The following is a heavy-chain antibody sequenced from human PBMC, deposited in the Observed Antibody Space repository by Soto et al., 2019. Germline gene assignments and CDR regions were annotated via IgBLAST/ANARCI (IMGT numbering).Heavy chain of an antibody. J-gene: IGHJ4*02. CDR1: GYSFTGYW. D-gene: IGHD3-22*01. CDR2: IDPSDSQT. V-gene: IGHV5-10-1*01. CDR3: ARQIYDSDTGPNFQYYFDS. Sequence: GESLKISCKGSGYSFTGYWITWVRQKPGKGLEWMGRIDPSDSQTYYSPSFRGHVTISVTKSITTVFLQWSSLRASDTAMYYCARQIYDSDTGPNFQYYFDSWGQGPPVTXSS.